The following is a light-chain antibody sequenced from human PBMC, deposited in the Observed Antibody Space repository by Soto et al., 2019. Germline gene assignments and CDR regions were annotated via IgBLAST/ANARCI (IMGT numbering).Light chain of an antibody. CDR2: GAS. J-gene: IGKJ3*01. CDR1: QSVSSSY. Sequence: EIVWTQSPGTLSLSPGERATLSCRASQSVSSSYLAWYQQKPGQAPRLLICGASSRATGIPDRFSGSGSGTDFTLPISRLEREDFAVYYCQQYGSSPPFTFGPGTKVDI. CDR3: QQYGSSPPFT. V-gene: IGKV3-20*01.